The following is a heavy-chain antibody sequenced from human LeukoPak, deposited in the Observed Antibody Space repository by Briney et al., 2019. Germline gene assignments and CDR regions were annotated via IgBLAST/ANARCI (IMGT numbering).Heavy chain of an antibody. CDR3: ARLPYYYDSSGYRDY. V-gene: IGHV4-59*08. CDR2: IYYSGST. J-gene: IGHJ4*02. CDR1: GGSISSYY. D-gene: IGHD3-22*01. Sequence: SETLSLTCTVSGGSISSYYWSWIRQPPGKGLEWIGYIYYSGSTNYNPSLKSRVTISVDTSNNQFSLKLSSVTAADTAVYYCARLPYYYDSSGYRDYWGQGTLVTVSS.